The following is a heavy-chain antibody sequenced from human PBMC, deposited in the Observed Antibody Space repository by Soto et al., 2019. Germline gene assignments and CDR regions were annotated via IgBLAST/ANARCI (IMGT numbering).Heavy chain of an antibody. CDR1: GFTFSSYG. J-gene: IGHJ6*02. CDR2: ISYDGSNK. Sequence: GGSLRLSCAASGFTFSSYGMHWVRQAPGKGLEWVAVISYDGSNKYYADSVKGRFTISRDNSKNTLYLQMNSLRAEDTAVYYCAKAFLPPGSSWSAYYYYYGMDVWGQGTTVTVSS. CDR3: AKAFLPPGSSWSAYYYYYGMDV. D-gene: IGHD6-13*01. V-gene: IGHV3-30*18.